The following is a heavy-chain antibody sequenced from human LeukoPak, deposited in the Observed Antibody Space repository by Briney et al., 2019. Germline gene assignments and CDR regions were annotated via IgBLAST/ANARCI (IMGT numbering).Heavy chain of an antibody. D-gene: IGHD6-13*01. Sequence: GGSLRLSCAASGFTFSSYSMNWVRQAPGKGLEWVSSISSSSSYIYYADSVKGRFTISRDNAKNSLYLQMNSLRAEDTAVYYCARGPHSSSNYYYYGMDVWGQGTTVTVSS. V-gene: IGHV3-21*01. CDR1: GFTFSSYS. CDR3: ARGPHSSSNYYYYGMDV. CDR2: ISSSSSYI. J-gene: IGHJ6*02.